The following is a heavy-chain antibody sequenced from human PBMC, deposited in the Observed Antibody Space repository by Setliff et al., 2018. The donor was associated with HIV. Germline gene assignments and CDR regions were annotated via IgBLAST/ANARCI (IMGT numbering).Heavy chain of an antibody. V-gene: IGHV5-51*01. CDR1: GYTFTSYW. CDR2: IYPDDSDT. CDR3: VRPTGNALLPGGGKGWFDV. J-gene: IGHJ5*02. Sequence: PGESLKISCQTSGYTFTSYWIAWVRQMPGKGLECIGVIYPDDSDTKYSPSFRGQVTISADKSINATYLQWHNLRASDTAMYYWVRPTGNALLPGGGKGWFDVWGQGTLVTVSS. D-gene: IGHD3-10*01.